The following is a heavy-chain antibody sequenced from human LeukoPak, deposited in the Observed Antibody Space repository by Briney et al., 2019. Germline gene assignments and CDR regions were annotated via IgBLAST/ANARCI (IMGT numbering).Heavy chain of an antibody. V-gene: IGHV3-30*18. J-gene: IGHJ4*02. Sequence: PGGSLRLSCAASGFSFGIYDMYWVRQAPGKGLEWVAVVSPNGYESHVGASVKGRFTISRDNSKNTLYLQLNSLRPEDTAVYYCAKKDRSGVGAGSFDSWGQGPLVTVSS. D-gene: IGHD3-10*01. CDR2: VSPNGYES. CDR1: GFSFGIYD. CDR3: AKKDRSGVGAGSFDS.